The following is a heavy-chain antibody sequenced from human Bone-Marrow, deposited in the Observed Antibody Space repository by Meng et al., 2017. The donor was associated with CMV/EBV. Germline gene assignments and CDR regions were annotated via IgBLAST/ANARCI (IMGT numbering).Heavy chain of an antibody. Sequence: GESLKISCAASGFTFSSYEMNWVRQAPGKGLEWVSYISSSGSTIYYADSVKGRFTISRDNAKNSLYLQMNSLRAEDTAVYYCARDNYDFWSGYYYYFDYWGQGTLVTVSS. V-gene: IGHV3-48*03. CDR2: ISSSGSTI. CDR1: GFTFSSYE. J-gene: IGHJ4*02. D-gene: IGHD3-3*01. CDR3: ARDNYDFWSGYYYYFDY.